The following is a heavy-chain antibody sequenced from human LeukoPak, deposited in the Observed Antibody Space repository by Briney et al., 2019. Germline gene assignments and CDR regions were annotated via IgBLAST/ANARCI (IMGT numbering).Heavy chain of an antibody. J-gene: IGHJ5*02. CDR2: INPNSGGT. CDR3: ARDRGIAAADTFDP. CDR1: GYTFTGYY. D-gene: IGHD6-13*01. Sequence: AASVKVSCKASGYTFTGYYMHWVRQAPGQGLEWMGWINPNSGGTNYAQKFQGRVTMTRDTSISTAYMELSRLRSDDTAVYYCARDRGIAAADTFDPWGQGTLVTVSS. V-gene: IGHV1-2*02.